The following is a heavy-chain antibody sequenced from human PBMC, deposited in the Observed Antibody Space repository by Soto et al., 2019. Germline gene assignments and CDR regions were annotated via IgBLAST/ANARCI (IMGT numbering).Heavy chain of an antibody. CDR3: ARPNCISTSCLGLLDAFDI. Sequence: PGGSLRLSCAASGFTFSSYAMHWVRQAPGKGLEWVAVISYDGSNKYYADSVKGRFTISRDNSKNTLYLQMNSLRAEDTAVYYCARPNCISTSCLGLLDAFDIWGQGTMVTVSS. D-gene: IGHD2-2*01. J-gene: IGHJ3*02. CDR2: ISYDGSNK. V-gene: IGHV3-30-3*01. CDR1: GFTFSSYA.